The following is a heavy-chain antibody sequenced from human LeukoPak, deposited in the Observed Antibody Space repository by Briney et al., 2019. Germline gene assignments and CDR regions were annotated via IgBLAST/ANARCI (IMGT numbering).Heavy chain of an antibody. CDR2: IYYSGST. CDR3: AREVGASLYYFAY. CDR1: GGSISSSSYY. Sequence: PSETLSLTCTVSGGSISSSSYYWGWIRQPPGKGVEWIGSIYYSGSTYYNPSLKSRVTISVDTSKNQFSLKLSSVTAADTAVYYCAREVGASLYYFAYWGQGTLVTVSS. V-gene: IGHV4-39*01. J-gene: IGHJ4*02. D-gene: IGHD1-26*01.